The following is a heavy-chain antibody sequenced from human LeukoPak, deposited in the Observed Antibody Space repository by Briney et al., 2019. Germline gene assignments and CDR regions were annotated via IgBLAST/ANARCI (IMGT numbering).Heavy chain of an antibody. CDR2: RYPNSGNR. D-gene: IGHD2-2*01. Sequence: GASVKVSGKASGDTFTSYDSNWVRQASGQGLEWMGGRYPNSGNRGYSQKFEGRVTMTRDTSISTGYMELSSLRSEDTAVYYCARGLVVVPAAILPHYYYYMDVWGKGTTVTVSS. J-gene: IGHJ6*03. CDR3: ARGLVVVPAAILPHYYYYMDV. V-gene: IGHV1-8*01. CDR1: GDTFTSYD.